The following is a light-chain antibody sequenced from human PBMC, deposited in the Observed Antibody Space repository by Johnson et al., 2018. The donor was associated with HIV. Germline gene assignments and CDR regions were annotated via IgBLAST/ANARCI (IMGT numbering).Light chain of an antibody. J-gene: IGLJ1*01. V-gene: IGLV1-51*01. CDR1: SSNIGNNY. CDR2: DNN. Sequence: QSVLTQPPSVSAAPGQKVTISCSGSSSNIGNNYVSWYQQLPGTAPKLLIYDNNQRPSGIPDRFSVSKSGTSATLGITGLQTGDEADYYCGTGDTSLSAGGVFGTGTKVTVL. CDR3: GTGDTSLSAGGV.